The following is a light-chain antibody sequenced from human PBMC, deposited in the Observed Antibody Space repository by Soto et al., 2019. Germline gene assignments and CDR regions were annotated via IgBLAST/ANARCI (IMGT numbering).Light chain of an antibody. CDR2: GAS. CDR3: QQYTGPPTT. V-gene: IGKV3-20*01. Sequence: EIVMTQSPATLSVSPGERATLSCRASQSVSSSYLAWYQKKPGQAPRLLIYGASTRAAGIPDRFSGSGSGTDFNLTITRLETEDSAVYFCQQYTGPPTTFGQGTRLEIK. J-gene: IGKJ5*01. CDR1: QSVSSSY.